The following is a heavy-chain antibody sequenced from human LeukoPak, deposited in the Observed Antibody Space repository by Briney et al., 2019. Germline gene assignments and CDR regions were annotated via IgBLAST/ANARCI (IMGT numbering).Heavy chain of an antibody. J-gene: IGHJ4*01. CDR2: IHRDGIAT. CDR1: GFTFSSSW. Sequence: GASLRPSWAVSGFTFSSSWTHWTRQHAGKGLVWVLCIHRDGIATSHAASVGGRFTNTRDKAKTTVYLQMNRLRAEDTAVYYCARDQGSFDYWGQGSLVTVSS. CDR3: ARDQGSFDY. V-gene: IGHV3-74*01.